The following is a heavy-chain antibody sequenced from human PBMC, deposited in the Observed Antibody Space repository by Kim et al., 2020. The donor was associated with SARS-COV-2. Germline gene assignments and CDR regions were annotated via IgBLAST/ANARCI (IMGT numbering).Heavy chain of an antibody. CDR2: IYYSGST. Sequence: SETLSLTCTVSGGSISSGGYYWSWIRQHPGKGLEWIGYIYYSGSTYYNPSLKSRVTISVDTSKNQFSLKLSSVTAADTAVYYCASYCSSTSCYPGFDYWGQGTLVTVSS. J-gene: IGHJ4*02. CDR3: ASYCSSTSCYPGFDY. V-gene: IGHV4-31*03. D-gene: IGHD2-2*01. CDR1: GGSISSGGYY.